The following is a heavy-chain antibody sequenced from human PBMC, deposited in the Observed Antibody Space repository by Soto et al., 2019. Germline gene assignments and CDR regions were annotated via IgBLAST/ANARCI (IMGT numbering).Heavy chain of an antibody. CDR3: AGVLGILCDKDFDL. J-gene: IGHJ2*01. Sequence: GGSLRLYCAASGFTFSSYWMSWVRQAPGKGLEWVADIKQDGSEKYYVDSVKGRFTISRDNAKNSLYLQMNSLRAEDTAVYCCAGVLGILCDKDFDLWGRGTLVTVSS. V-gene: IGHV3-7*03. D-gene: IGHD7-27*01. CDR2: IKQDGSEK. CDR1: GFTFSSYW.